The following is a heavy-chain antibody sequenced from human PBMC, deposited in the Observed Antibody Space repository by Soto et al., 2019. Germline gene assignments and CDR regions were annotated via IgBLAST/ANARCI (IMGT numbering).Heavy chain of an antibody. V-gene: IGHV3-21*01. Sequence: GGSLRLSCAASGFTFSSYSMNWVRQAPGKGLEWVSSISSSSSYIYYADSVKGRFTISRDNAKNSLYLQMNSLRAEDTAVYYCARDLEQQLVRGDAFDIWGQGTMVTVSS. J-gene: IGHJ3*02. CDR2: ISSSSSYI. CDR3: ARDLEQQLVRGDAFDI. CDR1: GFTFSSYS. D-gene: IGHD6-13*01.